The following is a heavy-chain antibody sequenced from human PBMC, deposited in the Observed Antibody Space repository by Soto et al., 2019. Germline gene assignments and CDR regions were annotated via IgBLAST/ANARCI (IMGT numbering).Heavy chain of an antibody. CDR3: ARDFEFGTLWFGELPTGQYNWFDP. V-gene: IGHV4-4*07. CDR1: GGSISSYY. J-gene: IGHJ5*02. CDR2: IYTSGSS. D-gene: IGHD3-10*01. Sequence: SETLSLTCTVSGGSISSYYWRWIRQPAGKGLEWIWRIYTSGSSNYNPTLKRRVTMSVDTSKNQFSLKLSSLTAADTAVYYWARDFEFGTLWFGELPTGQYNWFDPWGQGTLVTVSS.